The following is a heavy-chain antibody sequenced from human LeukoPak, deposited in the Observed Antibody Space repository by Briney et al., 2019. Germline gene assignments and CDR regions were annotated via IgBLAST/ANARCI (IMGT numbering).Heavy chain of an antibody. CDR2: MNPNSGNT. D-gene: IGHD3-3*01. J-gene: IGHJ5*02. V-gene: IGHV1-8*03. CDR1: GYTFTSYD. Sequence: GASVKVSCKASGYTFTSYDINWVRQATGQGLEWMGWMNPNSGNTGYAQKFQGRVTITRNTSISTAYMELSSLRSEDTAVYYCARGGRYYDFWSGYYNNWFDPWGQGTLVTVSS. CDR3: ARGGRYYDFWSGYYNNWFDP.